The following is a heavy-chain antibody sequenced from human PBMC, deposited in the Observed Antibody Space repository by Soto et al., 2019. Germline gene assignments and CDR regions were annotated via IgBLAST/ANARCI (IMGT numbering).Heavy chain of an antibody. J-gene: IGHJ6*02. CDR2: ISYDGSNK. D-gene: IGHD3-9*01. CDR1: GFTFSSYG. Sequence: HPGGSLRLSCAASGFTFSSYGMHWVRQAPGKGLEWVAVISYDGSNKYYADSVKGRFTISRDNSKNTLYLQMNSLRAGDAAVYYCAKDKGYDILTGSGYYGMDVWGQGTTVTVSS. V-gene: IGHV3-30*18. CDR3: AKDKGYDILTGSGYYGMDV.